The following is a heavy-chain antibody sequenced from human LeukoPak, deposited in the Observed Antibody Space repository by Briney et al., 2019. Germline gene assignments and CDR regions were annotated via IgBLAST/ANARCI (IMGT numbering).Heavy chain of an antibody. V-gene: IGHV1-2*02. CDR3: ARGVAGSYYYYYMDV. J-gene: IGHJ6*03. Sequence: ASVKVSCKASGYTFTGYYMHWVGQAPGQGLEWMGWINPNSGGTNYAQKFQGRVTMTRDTSISTAYMELSRLRSDDTAVYYCARGVAGSYYYYYMDVWGKGTTVTISS. CDR1: GYTFTGYY. CDR2: INPNSGGT. D-gene: IGHD6-19*01.